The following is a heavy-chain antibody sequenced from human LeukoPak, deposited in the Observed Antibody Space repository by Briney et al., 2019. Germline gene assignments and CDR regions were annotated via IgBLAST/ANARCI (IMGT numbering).Heavy chain of an antibody. D-gene: IGHD2-2*01. J-gene: IGHJ4*02. CDR1: GYTFTGYY. Sequence: ASLKVSCKASGYTFTGYYMHWVRQAPGQGLEWMGWINPNSGGTNYAQKFQGRVTMTRDTSISTAYMELSRLRSDDTAVYYCARGGPSRTSCLDYWGQGTLVTVSS. CDR3: ARGGPSRTSCLDY. V-gene: IGHV1-2*02. CDR2: INPNSGGT.